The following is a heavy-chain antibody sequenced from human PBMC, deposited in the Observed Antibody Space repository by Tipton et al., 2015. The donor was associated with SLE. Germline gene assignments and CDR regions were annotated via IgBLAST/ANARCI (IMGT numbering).Heavy chain of an antibody. CDR3: ARETGYDSWSGYYPHYFDY. CDR1: GGSISSHY. V-gene: IGHV4-59*11. D-gene: IGHD3-3*01. J-gene: IGHJ4*02. CDR2: IYYSGST. Sequence: TLSLTCTVSGGSISSHYWSWIRQPPGKGLEWIGYIYYSGSTYYNPSLKSRVTISVDTSKNQFSLKLSSVTAADTAVYYCARETGYDSWSGYYPHYFDYWGQGTLVTVSS.